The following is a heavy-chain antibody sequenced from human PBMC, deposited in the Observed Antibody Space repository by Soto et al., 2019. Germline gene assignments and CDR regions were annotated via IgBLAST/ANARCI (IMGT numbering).Heavy chain of an antibody. V-gene: IGHV3-11*01. CDR1: GFSFSDYS. CDR2: ISNSGRTI. J-gene: IGHJ5*02. CDR3: ARLPYPWGWFDP. Sequence: QVQLVESGGGLVKPGGSLRLSCAASGFSFSDYSMSWIRQAPGKGLEWISYISNSGRTIYYADSLKGRFTISRDNAKNSLYLQMNSLRVDDTAMYYCARLPYPWGWFDPWGQGTLVTVSS. D-gene: IGHD3-16*01.